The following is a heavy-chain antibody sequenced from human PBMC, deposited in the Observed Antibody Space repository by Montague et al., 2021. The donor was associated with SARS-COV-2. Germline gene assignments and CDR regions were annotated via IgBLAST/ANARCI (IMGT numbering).Heavy chain of an antibody. CDR2: INHSGST. J-gene: IGHJ4*02. Sequence: SETLSLTCAVYGGSFSGYYWSWIRQPPGKGLEWIGEINHSGSTNYNPSLKSRVTISVDTSKNQFSLKLSPVTAADTAVYYCAGVPESGHSIDYWGQGTLVTVSS. V-gene: IGHV4-34*01. CDR1: GGSFSGYY. CDR3: AGVPESGHSIDY.